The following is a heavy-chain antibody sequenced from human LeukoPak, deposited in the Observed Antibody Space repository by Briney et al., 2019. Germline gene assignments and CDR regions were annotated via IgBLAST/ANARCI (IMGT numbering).Heavy chain of an antibody. CDR2: IYPGDSDI. D-gene: IGHD1-26*01. Sequence: GESLKISCKGSGYSFTSYWIGWVRPMPGKGLEWMGIIYPGDSDIRYSPSFQGQVTISADKSISTAYLQWGSLKASDTAMYYCARHVSGSYDDYWGQGTLVTVSS. J-gene: IGHJ4*02. CDR1: GYSFTSYW. V-gene: IGHV5-51*01. CDR3: ARHVSGSYDDY.